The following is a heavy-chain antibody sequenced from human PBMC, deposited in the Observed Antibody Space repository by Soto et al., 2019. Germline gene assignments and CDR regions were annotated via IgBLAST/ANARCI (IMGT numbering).Heavy chain of an antibody. D-gene: IGHD3-10*01. CDR1: GFNFNDFG. J-gene: IGHJ5*02. Sequence: QVQLVESGGGVVQPGRSLRLSCAASGFNFNDFGMHWVRQAPGKGLEWVAVIWYDGNDKYYADSVKGRFTISRDNSKNRVNLKRNSLRAEETAGYYCAGDRGGPTRSRPVGRRSWAQGTQVTFSS. V-gene: IGHV3-33*01. CDR2: IWYDGNDK. CDR3: AGDRGGPTRSRPVGRRS.